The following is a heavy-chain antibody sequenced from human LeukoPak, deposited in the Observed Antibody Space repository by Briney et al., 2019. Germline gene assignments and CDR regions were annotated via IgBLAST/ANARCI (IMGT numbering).Heavy chain of an antibody. CDR3: AKERDYGPADY. Sequence: GGSLRLSCAASGFTFSSYSMNWVRQAPGKGLEWVSGLSGSGGSTDYADSVKGRFTVSRDNSKNTLFLQMNSLRAEDTAIYYCAKERDYGPADYWGQGTLVTVSS. V-gene: IGHV3-23*01. CDR1: GFTFSSYS. CDR2: LSGSGGST. D-gene: IGHD4/OR15-4a*01. J-gene: IGHJ4*02.